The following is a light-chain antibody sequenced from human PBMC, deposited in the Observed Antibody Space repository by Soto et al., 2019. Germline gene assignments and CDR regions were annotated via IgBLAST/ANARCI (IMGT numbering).Light chain of an antibody. V-gene: IGKV1-9*01. Sequence: DIQLTQSPSFLSASVGDRVTITCRASQGISNYLAWYLQKPGKAPKLLISGASTLQSGVPSRFSGSGSGTEFTLTVSSLQPEDFATYYYQQLNAYPHSVGGGTKVDIK. CDR1: QGISNY. J-gene: IGKJ4*01. CDR3: QQLNAYPHS. CDR2: GAS.